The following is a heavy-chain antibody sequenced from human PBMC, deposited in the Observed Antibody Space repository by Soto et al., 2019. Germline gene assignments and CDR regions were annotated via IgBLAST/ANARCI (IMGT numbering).Heavy chain of an antibody. J-gene: IGHJ4*02. CDR1: GFTFDDYA. CDR3: AKDMKPSRYDLLTGYYRGFDY. Sequence: GGSLRLSCAASGFTFDDYAMHWVRQAPGKGLEWVSGISWNSGSIGYADSVKGRFIISRDNTKNSLYLQMNSLRAEDTALYYCAKDMKPSRYDLLTGYYRGFDYWGQGTLVTVSS. D-gene: IGHD3-9*01. CDR2: ISWNSGSI. V-gene: IGHV3-9*01.